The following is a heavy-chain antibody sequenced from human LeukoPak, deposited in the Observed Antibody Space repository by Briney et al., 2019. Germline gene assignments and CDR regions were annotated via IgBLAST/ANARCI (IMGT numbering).Heavy chain of an antibody. Sequence: PGGSLRLSCAASGFTFDDYGMSWVRQAPGKGLEWVSGINWNGGSTGYADSVKGRFTISRDNAKNSLYLQMNSLRAEDTALYYCARDPPQKKIYSNYGLDYFDYWGQGTLVTVSS. D-gene: IGHD4-11*01. CDR1: GFTFDDYG. CDR3: ARDPPQKKIYSNYGLDYFDY. J-gene: IGHJ4*02. V-gene: IGHV3-20*04. CDR2: INWNGGST.